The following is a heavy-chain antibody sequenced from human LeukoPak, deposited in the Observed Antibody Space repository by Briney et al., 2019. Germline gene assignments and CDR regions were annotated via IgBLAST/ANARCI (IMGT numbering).Heavy chain of an antibody. CDR2: IYHSGST. D-gene: IGHD3-3*01. CDR1: GGSISSGGYS. Sequence: PSETLSLTCAVSGGSISSGGYSWSWIRQPPGKGLEWIGYIYHSGSTYYNPSLKSRVTISVDRSKNQFSLKLSSVTAADTAVYYCARRFLGPLYYFDYWGQGTLVTVSS. CDR3: ARRFLGPLYYFDY. V-gene: IGHV4-30-2*01. J-gene: IGHJ4*02.